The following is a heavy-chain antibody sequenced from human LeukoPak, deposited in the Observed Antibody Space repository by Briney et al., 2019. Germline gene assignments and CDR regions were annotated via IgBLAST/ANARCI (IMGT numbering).Heavy chain of an antibody. V-gene: IGHV4-59*01. CDR2: IYYSGST. D-gene: IGHD6-13*01. Sequence: SETLSLTCTVSGGSLSSYYWSWIRQPPGKGLEWIGYIYYSGSTNYNPSLKSRVTISVDTSKNQFSLKLSSVTAADTAVYYCAIGEQQLFSWGQGTLVTVSS. CDR1: GGSLSSYY. J-gene: IGHJ5*02. CDR3: AIGEQQLFS.